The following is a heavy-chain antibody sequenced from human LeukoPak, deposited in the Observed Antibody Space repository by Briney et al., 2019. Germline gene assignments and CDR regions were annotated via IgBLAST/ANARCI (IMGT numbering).Heavy chain of an antibody. CDR3: AKGSYSSGWYYFDY. Sequence: GGSLRLSCAASGFTFSSYAMSWVRQAPGKGLEWVSAISGSGGSTYYADSVKGRFTNSRDNSKNTLYLQMNSLRAEDTAVYYCAKGSYSSGWYYFDYWGQGTLVTVSS. J-gene: IGHJ4*02. D-gene: IGHD6-19*01. CDR1: GFTFSSYA. CDR2: ISGSGGST. V-gene: IGHV3-23*01.